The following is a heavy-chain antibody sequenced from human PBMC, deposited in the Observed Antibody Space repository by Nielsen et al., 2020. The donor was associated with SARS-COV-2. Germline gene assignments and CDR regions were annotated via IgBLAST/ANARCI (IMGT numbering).Heavy chain of an antibody. J-gene: IGHJ4*02. CDR3: ARGVVGSWSLGPRFEF. D-gene: IGHD2-21*02. CDR1: GSPISAYY. Sequence: SDPLSSTFHPPGSPISAYYWSWTARLPGKDLDWIGHIFYSGDTKYNPTLWSRVTISADTSQNQFSLRLKSVTGADTAVYFCARGVVGSWSLGPRFEFWSQGTLVVGSS. CDR2: IFYSGDT. V-gene: IGHV4-59*01.